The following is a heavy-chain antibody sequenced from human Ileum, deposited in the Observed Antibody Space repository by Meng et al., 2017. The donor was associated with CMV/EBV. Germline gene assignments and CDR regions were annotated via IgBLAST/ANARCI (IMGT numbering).Heavy chain of an antibody. D-gene: IGHD2-2*01. Sequence: SVKVSCKASGGTFSSYAISWVRQAPGQGLEWMGGIIPILGIANYAQKFQGRVTITADKSTSTAYMKLSSLRSEETAVYYCARGGGYCSSTSCAKGNWFDPWGQGTLVTVSS. V-gene: IGHV1-69*10. J-gene: IGHJ5*02. CDR1: GGTFSSYA. CDR3: ARGGGYCSSTSCAKGNWFDP. CDR2: IIPILGIA.